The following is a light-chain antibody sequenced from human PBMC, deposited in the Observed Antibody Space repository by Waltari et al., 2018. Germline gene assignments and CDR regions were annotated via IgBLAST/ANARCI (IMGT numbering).Light chain of an antibody. CDR2: DDT. J-gene: IGLJ3*02. Sequence: SYVLTQPPSVSVAPGQTAQITCGGSDISFKNVHGYQQKPGQAPGLFVYDDTDRPSGIPGRFSGSNSRSTATLTIGRVEAGDEADYYCQGWDHGSDGGVFGGGTELIV. CDR3: QGWDHGSDGGV. CDR1: DISFKN. V-gene: IGLV3-21*02.